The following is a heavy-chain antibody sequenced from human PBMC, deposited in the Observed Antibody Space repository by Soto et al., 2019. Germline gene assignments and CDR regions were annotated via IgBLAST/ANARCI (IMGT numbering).Heavy chain of an antibody. V-gene: IGHV3-66*01. CDR3: ARGSNSNNWKLFDY. J-gene: IGHJ4*02. CDR2: MYAAGST. CDR1: GFTISSNY. Sequence: EVQVVESGGGLVQPGGSLRLSCAVTGFTISSNYMNWVRQAPGKGLEWVSVMYAAGSTYYEDSVKGRFNISRDNSKNTVYLQMNSLRGEDTAVYYCARGSNSNNWKLFDYWGQGTLVTVSS. D-gene: IGHD1-1*01.